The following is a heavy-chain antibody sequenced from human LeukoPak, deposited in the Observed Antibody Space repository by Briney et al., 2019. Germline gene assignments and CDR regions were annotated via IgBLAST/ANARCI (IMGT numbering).Heavy chain of an antibody. D-gene: IGHD4-17*01. CDR2: IHGSGGVT. V-gene: IGHV3-23*01. CDR3: AKDPNGDYVGAFDS. Sequence: PGGSLRLSCAASGFTFSTYAMAWVRQAPGRGLEWVSGIHGSGGVTYYADSVKGRFTISRDNSKNTLYLQMNSLRVGDTAVYYCAKDPNGDYVGAFDSWGQGTMVTVSS. CDR1: GFTFSTYA. J-gene: IGHJ3*02.